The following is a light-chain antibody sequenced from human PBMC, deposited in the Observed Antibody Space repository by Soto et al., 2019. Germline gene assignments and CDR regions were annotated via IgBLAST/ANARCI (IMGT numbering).Light chain of an antibody. J-gene: IGLJ1*01. Sequence: SALTQPASVSGSPGQSITISCTGTSSDVGGYNFVSWYQQHPDKAPKLMIYDVTNRPSGVSNRFSGSKSGNTASLTISGLQSEDEADYYCSSYTSISTYVFGSGTMVTVL. CDR3: SSYTSISTYV. CDR1: SSDVGGYNF. V-gene: IGLV2-14*01. CDR2: DVT.